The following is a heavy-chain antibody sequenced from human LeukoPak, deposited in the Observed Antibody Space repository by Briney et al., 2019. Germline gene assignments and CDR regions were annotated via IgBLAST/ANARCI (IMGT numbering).Heavy chain of an antibody. CDR2: INHSGST. V-gene: IGHV4-34*01. CDR3: ARLRIAARPGAFDI. D-gene: IGHD6-6*01. Sequence: SETLSLTCAVYGGSFSGYYWSWIRQPPGKGLEWIGEINHSGSTNYNPSLKSRVTISVDTSKNQFSLKLSSVTAADTAVYYCARLRIAARPGAFDIWGQGTMVTVSS. CDR1: GGSFSGYY. J-gene: IGHJ3*02.